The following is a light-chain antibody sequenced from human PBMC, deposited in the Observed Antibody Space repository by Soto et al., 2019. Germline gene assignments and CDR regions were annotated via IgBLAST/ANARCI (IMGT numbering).Light chain of an antibody. J-gene: IGKJ1*01. CDR3: QQYSTFPRT. V-gene: IGKV1-5*01. Sequence: DIQMTQSPSTLSAAVLDIVVLTWRASQSISKWLAWYQQKPGRAPNFLIYDASTLESGVPSRFSGSGSGTEFTLTITNLQPDDFATFYCQQYSTFPRTFGQGTKVDNK. CDR2: DAS. CDR1: QSISKW.